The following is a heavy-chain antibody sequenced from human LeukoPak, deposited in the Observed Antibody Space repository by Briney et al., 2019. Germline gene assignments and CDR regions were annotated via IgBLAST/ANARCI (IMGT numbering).Heavy chain of an antibody. V-gene: IGHV4-34*01. D-gene: IGHD2-15*01. J-gene: IGHJ6*03. Sequence: GSLRLSCAASGFTFSSYSMNWIRQPPGKGLEWIGEINHSGSTNYNPSLKSRVTISVDTSKNQFSLKLSSVTAADTAVYYCASQNRAYCSGGSCYSGYYYYYYYMDVWGKGTTVTVSS. CDR2: INHSGST. CDR1: GFTFSSYS. CDR3: ASQNRAYCSGGSCYSGYYYYYYYMDV.